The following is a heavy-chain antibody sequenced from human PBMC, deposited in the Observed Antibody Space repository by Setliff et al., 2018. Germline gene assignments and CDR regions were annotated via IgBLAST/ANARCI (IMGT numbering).Heavy chain of an antibody. V-gene: IGHV1-2*06. J-gene: IGHJ4*02. CDR3: TRGPGPWVVVAMPFDC. CDR1: GYSFTKYF. Sequence: GASVKVSCKTSGYSFTKYFLHWVRQAPGQGLEWMGRVFTATDDTQFRTEFQGRVSVTRDTSMSTTYMELSGLRSDDTAVYYCTRGPGPWVVVAMPFDCWGQGTLVTVSS. D-gene: IGHD2-2*01. CDR2: VFTATDDT.